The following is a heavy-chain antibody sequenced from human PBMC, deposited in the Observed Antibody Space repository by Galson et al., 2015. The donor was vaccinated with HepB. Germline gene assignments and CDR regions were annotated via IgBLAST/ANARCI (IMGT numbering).Heavy chain of an antibody. CDR1: GFTFCNYG. Sequence: LRLSCAASGFTFCNYGMHWVRQAPGKGLEWVAVISYDGNNRYYVDSVKGRSTISRDNSKNTLYLQMNTLSAEDTAVYYCAKDHSSGWYFDLWGRGTLVTVSS. V-gene: IGHV3-30*18. J-gene: IGHJ2*01. D-gene: IGHD6-19*01. CDR3: AKDHSSGWYFDL. CDR2: ISYDGNNR.